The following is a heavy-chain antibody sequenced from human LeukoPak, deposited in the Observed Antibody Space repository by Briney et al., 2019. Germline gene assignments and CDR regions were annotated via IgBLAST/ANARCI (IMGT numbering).Heavy chain of an antibody. CDR3: ARAEFLEWLSPFDP. D-gene: IGHD3-3*01. Sequence: SETLSLTCTVSGGSISSYYWSWIRQPAGKGLEWIGRIYTSGSTNYNPSLKSRVTMSVDTSKNQFSLKLSSVTAADTAVYYCARAEFLEWLSPFDPWGQGTLVTVSS. CDR1: GGSISSYY. V-gene: IGHV4-4*07. CDR2: IYTSGST. J-gene: IGHJ5*02.